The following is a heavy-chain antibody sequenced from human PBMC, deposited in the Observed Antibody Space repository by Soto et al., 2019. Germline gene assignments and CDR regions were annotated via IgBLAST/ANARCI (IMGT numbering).Heavy chain of an antibody. Sequence: PVWSLRLSCAASGFTFSSYSMNWFRQAPGKGLEWVSSISSSSSYIYYADSVKGRFTISRDNAKNSLYLQMNSLRAEDTAVYYCAIYLRDGYNPNLFALRGPRTLITVS. CDR3: AIYLRDGYNPNLFAL. CDR1: GFTFSSYS. V-gene: IGHV3-21*01. CDR2: ISSSSSYI. J-gene: IGHJ5*02. D-gene: IGHD5-18*01.